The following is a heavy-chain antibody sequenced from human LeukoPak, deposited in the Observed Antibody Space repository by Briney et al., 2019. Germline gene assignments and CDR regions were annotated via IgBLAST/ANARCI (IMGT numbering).Heavy chain of an antibody. CDR3: ARESGFGELLYHYYYYYGMDV. Sequence: GGSLRLSCAASGFTFSSYSMNWVRQAPGKGLERVSSISSSSSYIYYADSVKGRFTISRDNAKNSLYLQMNSLRAEDTAVYYCARESGFGELLYHYYYYYGMDVWGQGTTVTVSS. V-gene: IGHV3-21*01. CDR2: ISSSSSYI. D-gene: IGHD3-10*01. CDR1: GFTFSSYS. J-gene: IGHJ6*02.